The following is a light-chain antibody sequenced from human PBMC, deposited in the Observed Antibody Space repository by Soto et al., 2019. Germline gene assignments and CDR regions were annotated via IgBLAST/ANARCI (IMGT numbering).Light chain of an antibody. CDR2: RAS. V-gene: IGKV3-15*01. J-gene: IGKJ1*01. CDR3: QQYHNLWT. CDR1: HYIYSN. Sequence: EIVMTQSPATLSVSPGERATLSCTATHYIYSNVAWFQQRPGQAPRLLIYRASTRATGTPATFGGSGSGTEFTITITSLQSEDLALYYCQQYHNLWTVGRGTEVEIK.